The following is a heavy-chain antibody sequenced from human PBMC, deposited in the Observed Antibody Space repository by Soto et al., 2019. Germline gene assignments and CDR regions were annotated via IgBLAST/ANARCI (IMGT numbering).Heavy chain of an antibody. CDR3: AREELARDLYDPTGQFDY. V-gene: IGHV3-11*01. J-gene: IGHJ4*02. CDR2: ISSSGSTI. Sequence: QVQQVESGGGLVKPGGSLRLSCAASGFTFSDYYTSWIRQAPGKGLEWVSYISSSGSTIYYADSVKGRFTISRDNAKNSLYLQMNSLRAEDTAVYYCAREELARDLYDPTGQFDYWGQRTLVTVSS. D-gene: IGHD1-26*01. CDR1: GFTFSDYY.